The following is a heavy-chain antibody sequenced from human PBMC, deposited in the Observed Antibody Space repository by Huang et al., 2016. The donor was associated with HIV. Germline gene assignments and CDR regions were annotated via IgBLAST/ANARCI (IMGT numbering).Heavy chain of an antibody. CDR1: GGTFSSYA. CDR2: IIPIFGTA. CDR3: ARVESRRYYDSSGYYY. V-gene: IGHV1-69*01. D-gene: IGHD3-22*01. J-gene: IGHJ4*02. Sequence: QVQLVQSGAEVKKPGSSVKVSCKASGGTFSSYAISWVRHAPGQGLEWRGGIIPIFGTANDAQKFQGRVTITADESTSTAYMELSSLRSEDTAVYYCARVESRRYYDSSGYYYWGQGTLVTVSS.